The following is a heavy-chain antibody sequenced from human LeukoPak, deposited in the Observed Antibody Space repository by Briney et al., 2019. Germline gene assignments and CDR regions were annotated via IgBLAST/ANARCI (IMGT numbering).Heavy chain of an antibody. J-gene: IGHJ6*02. CDR3: ARGGPPGYSSSWYSPYYYYGMDV. V-gene: IGHV3-7*01. CDR2: IKQDGSEK. D-gene: IGHD6-13*01. Sequence: GGSLRLSCAASGFTFSSYWMSWVRQAPGNGLEWVANIKQDGSEKYYVDSVKGRFTISRDNAKNSLYLQMNSLRAEDTAVYYCARGGPPGYSSSWYSPYYYYGMDVWGQGTTVTVSS. CDR1: GFTFSSYW.